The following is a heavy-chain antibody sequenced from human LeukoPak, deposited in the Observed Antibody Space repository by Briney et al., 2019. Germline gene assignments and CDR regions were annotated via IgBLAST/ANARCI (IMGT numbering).Heavy chain of an antibody. CDR3: ARDQDYGGAFDY. Sequence: PGGSLRLSCAASGFTFNKYTMNWVRQAPGKGLEWVSYISSGSSTIYYADSVKGRFTISRDNAKNSLYLQMNSLRAEDTAVYYCARDQDYGGAFDYWGQGTLVTVSS. CDR2: ISSGSSTI. CDR1: GFTFNKYT. D-gene: IGHD4-17*01. V-gene: IGHV3-48*01. J-gene: IGHJ4*02.